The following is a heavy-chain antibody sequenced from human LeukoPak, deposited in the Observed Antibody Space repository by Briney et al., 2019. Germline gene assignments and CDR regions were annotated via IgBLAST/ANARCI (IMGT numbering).Heavy chain of an antibody. J-gene: IGHJ3*02. CDR2: ISGAGIKT. CDR1: RFTFSTCA. CDR3: AKEPRGYSFSFDI. V-gene: IGHV3-23*01. D-gene: IGHD5-18*01. Sequence: GGSLRLSCAASRFTFSTCAINWVRQAPGKGLEWVSAISGAGIKTYYADSVKGRFTISRDNPKNTLYLQMNSLRPEDTAVYFCAKEPRGYSFSFDIWGQGKMVTVSS.